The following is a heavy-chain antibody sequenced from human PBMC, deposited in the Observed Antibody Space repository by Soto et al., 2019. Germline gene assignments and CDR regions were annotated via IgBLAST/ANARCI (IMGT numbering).Heavy chain of an antibody. V-gene: IGHV4-39*01. CDR3: ARLKKDIVVVVAARIDY. J-gene: IGHJ4*02. Sequence: SETLSLTCTVSGGSISSSSYYWGWIRPPPGKGLEWIGSIYYSGSTYYNPSLKSRVTISVDTSKNQFSLKLSSVTAADTAVYYCARLKKDIVVVVAARIDYWGQGTLVTVSS. CDR2: IYYSGST. D-gene: IGHD2-15*01. CDR1: GGSISSSSYY.